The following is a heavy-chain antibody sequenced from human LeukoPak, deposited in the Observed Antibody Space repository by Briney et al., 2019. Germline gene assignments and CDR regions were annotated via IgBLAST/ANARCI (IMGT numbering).Heavy chain of an antibody. CDR3: ARGRKFDY. J-gene: IGHJ4*02. CDR2: IYYSGST. D-gene: IGHD6-6*01. Sequence: PSETLSLTCTVSGGSISSSYSYWGWIRQPPGKGLEWIGNIYYSGSTYYNPSLKSRVTISADTSKNHFSLKLNSVTAADTAVYYCARGRKFDYWGQGTLVTVSS. CDR1: GGSISSSYSY. V-gene: IGHV4-39*07.